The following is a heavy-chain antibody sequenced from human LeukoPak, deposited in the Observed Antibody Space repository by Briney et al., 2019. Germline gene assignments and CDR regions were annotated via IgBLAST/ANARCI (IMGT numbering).Heavy chain of an antibody. V-gene: IGHV4-34*01. CDR2: INHSGST. J-gene: IGHJ6*04. CDR3: ARGSGWYYYHYGMDV. Sequence: PSETLSLTCAVYGGSFSGYYWSWIRQPPGKGLEWVGEINHSGSTNYNPSLKSRVTISVDTSKNQFSLKLSSVTAADTAVYYCARGSGWYYYHYGMDVWGKGTTVTVSS. D-gene: IGHD6-19*01. CDR1: GGSFSGYY.